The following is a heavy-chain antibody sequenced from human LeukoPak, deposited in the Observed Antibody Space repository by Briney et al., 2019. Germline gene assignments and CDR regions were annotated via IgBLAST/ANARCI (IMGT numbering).Heavy chain of an antibody. Sequence: GGSLRLSCAPSGFTFSRFAMYWVRQAPGKGLEWVAIISNDGSNEYYADSVKGRFTVSRDNSKNTLYLQMNSLRAEDTAVYYCARGQLWLLSYWGQGTLVTVSS. D-gene: IGHD5-18*01. J-gene: IGHJ4*02. CDR3: ARGQLWLLSY. CDR2: ISNDGSNE. CDR1: GFTFSRFA. V-gene: IGHV3-30-3*01.